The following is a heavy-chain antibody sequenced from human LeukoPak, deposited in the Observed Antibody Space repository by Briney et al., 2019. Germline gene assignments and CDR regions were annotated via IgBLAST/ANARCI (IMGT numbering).Heavy chain of an antibody. J-gene: IGHJ5*02. CDR3: ARHRALIAAAAHP. Sequence: SETLSLTCAVYGGSFSGYYWSWIRQPPGKGLEWIGEINHSGSTNYNPSLKSRVTISVDTSKNQFSLKLSSVTAADTAVYYCARHRALIAAAAHPWGQGTLVTVSS. CDR1: GGSFSGYY. V-gene: IGHV4-34*01. CDR2: INHSGST. D-gene: IGHD6-13*01.